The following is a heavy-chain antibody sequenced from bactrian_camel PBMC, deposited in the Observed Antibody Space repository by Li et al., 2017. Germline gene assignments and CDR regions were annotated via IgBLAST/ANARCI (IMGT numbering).Heavy chain of an antibody. CDR2: IMTDGST. CDR1: IYLFNSCG. Sequence: HVQLVESGGGSVQAGGSLTLSCRAPIYLFNSCGLGWFRPAPGKARDLVAKIMTDGSTAYGDSVKGRFAISHDAAKNSIDLRMNSLKPDDTAVYYCAATGQMLSVAGCRTQGTQVTVS. D-gene: IGHD1*01. J-gene: IGHJ4*01. V-gene: IGHV3S53*01.